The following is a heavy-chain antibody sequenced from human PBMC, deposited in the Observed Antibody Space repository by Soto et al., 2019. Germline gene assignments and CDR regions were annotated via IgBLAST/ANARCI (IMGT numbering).Heavy chain of an antibody. J-gene: IGHJ5*02. CDR2: IYYSGST. CDR1: GGSISSSSYY. CDR3: ARHRQYDYEDNWFDP. D-gene: IGHD4-17*01. Sequence: SETLSLTCTVSGGSISSSSYYWGWIRQPPGKGLEWIGSIYYSGSTYYNPSLKSRVTISVDTSKNQFSLKLSSVTAADTAVYYCARHRQYDYEDNWFDPWGQGTLVTVSS. V-gene: IGHV4-39*01.